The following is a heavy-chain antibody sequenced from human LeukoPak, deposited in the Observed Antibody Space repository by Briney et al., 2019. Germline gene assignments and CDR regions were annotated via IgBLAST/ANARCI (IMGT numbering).Heavy chain of an antibody. CDR3: ARLWFGELKAPYYYYYGMDV. CDR2: ISAYNGNT. V-gene: IGHV1-18*01. Sequence: ASVKVSCKASGYTFTSYGISWVRQAPGQGLEWMGWISAYNGNTNYAQKLQGRVTMTTDTSTSTAYMELRSLRSDDTAVYYCARLWFGELKAPYYYYYGMDVWGQGTTVTVSS. CDR1: GYTFTSYG. D-gene: IGHD3-10*01. J-gene: IGHJ6*02.